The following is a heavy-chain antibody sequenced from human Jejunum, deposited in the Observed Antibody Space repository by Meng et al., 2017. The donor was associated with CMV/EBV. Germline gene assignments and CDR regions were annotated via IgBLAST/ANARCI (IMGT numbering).Heavy chain of an antibody. J-gene: IGHJ4*02. CDR2: INTNTGNP. Sequence: CKASGYTFTSNSLIWVRQAPGQGPEWMGWINTNTGNPTYARDFTGRFAFSLDTSVSTAYLQISSLKAEDTAVYYCARDGLNERYFDYWGQGTLVTVSS. V-gene: IGHV7-4-1*02. CDR3: ARDGLNERYFDY. CDR1: GYTFTSNS.